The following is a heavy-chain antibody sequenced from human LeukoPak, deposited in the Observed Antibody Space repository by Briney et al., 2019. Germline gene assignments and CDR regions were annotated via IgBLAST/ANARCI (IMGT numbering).Heavy chain of an antibody. CDR2: IKQDGSEK. V-gene: IGHV3-7*01. D-gene: IGHD3-3*01. Sequence: PSETLSLTCAASGFTFSSYWMSWVRQAPGKGLEWVANIKQDGSEKYYVDSVKGRFTISRDNAKNSLYLQMNSLRAEDTAVYYCAREVPTYYDFWSGYWGPWGQGTLVTVSS. CDR3: AREVPTYYDFWSGYWGP. CDR1: GFTFSSYW. J-gene: IGHJ5*02.